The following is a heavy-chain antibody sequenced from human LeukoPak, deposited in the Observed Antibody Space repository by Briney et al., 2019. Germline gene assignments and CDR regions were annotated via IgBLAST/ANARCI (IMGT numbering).Heavy chain of an antibody. D-gene: IGHD6-13*01. CDR1: GGSISSYY. Sequence: SETLSLTCTVSGGSISSYYWSWIRQPPGKGLEWIGYIYYSGSTHYNPSLKSRVTTSVDTSTNQFSLKLSSVTAADTAVYYCARSLLIAAAGTARTVKFYMDVWGKGTTVIASS. CDR3: ARSLLIAAAGTARTVKFYMDV. CDR2: IYYSGST. V-gene: IGHV4-59*08. J-gene: IGHJ6*03.